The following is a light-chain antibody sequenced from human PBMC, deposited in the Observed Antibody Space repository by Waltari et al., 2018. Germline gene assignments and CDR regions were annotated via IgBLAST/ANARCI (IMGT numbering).Light chain of an antibody. CDR2: KDR. V-gene: IGLV3-27*01. CDR3: YSAADNSLV. J-gene: IGLJ2*01. Sequence: RWFQQKPGQAPLVVIYKDRERPSGIPERFSVSSSGTTVTLTVSGAQVDDEADYYCYSAADNSLVFGGGTKLTVL.